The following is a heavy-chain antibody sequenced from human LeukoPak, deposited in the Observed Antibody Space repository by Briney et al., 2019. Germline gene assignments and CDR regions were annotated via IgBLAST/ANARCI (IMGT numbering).Heavy chain of an antibody. J-gene: IGHJ5*02. CDR1: GDSISSYY. Sequence: KLSETQSLTSTVSGDSISSYYWSWIRQPPGKGLEWIGYIYYSGSTNYNPSLKSRVTISVDTSKNQFSLKLTSVTAADTAVYYCARGFGDWGLSWFDPWGQGTLVTVSS. CDR2: IYYSGST. V-gene: IGHV4-59*01. D-gene: IGHD3-10*01. CDR3: ARGFGDWGLSWFDP.